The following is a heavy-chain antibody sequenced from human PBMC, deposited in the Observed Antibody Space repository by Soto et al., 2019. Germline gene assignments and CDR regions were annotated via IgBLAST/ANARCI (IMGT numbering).Heavy chain of an antibody. D-gene: IGHD6-19*01. J-gene: IGHJ4*02. Sequence: EVQLVESGGDLVQRGGSLRPSCVASGFTFSVYSMNWVRQAPGKGLEWFSYITSDTKTIKYADSVKGRFTISRDNAKNSVYLQMNSLRDEDTAVYYCARSVEGHFDYWGQGTVVTVSS. V-gene: IGHV3-48*02. CDR2: ITSDTKTI. CDR1: GFTFSVYS. CDR3: ARSVEGHFDY.